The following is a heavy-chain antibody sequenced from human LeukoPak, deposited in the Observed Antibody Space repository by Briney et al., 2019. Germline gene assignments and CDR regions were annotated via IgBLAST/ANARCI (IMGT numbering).Heavy chain of an antibody. CDR1: GFTFNGSW. J-gene: IGHJ4*02. D-gene: IGHD1-1*01. CDR2: MDPSGSQT. Sequence: FTSSASGFTFNGSWMNWVRQAPGKGLEWVANMDPSGSQTRYVDSVKGRFTISKDDPGTSLYLEMHSLRAKDTAIYYCAVWTSGNYWGQGALVTVSS. CDR3: AVWTSGNY. V-gene: IGHV3-7*01.